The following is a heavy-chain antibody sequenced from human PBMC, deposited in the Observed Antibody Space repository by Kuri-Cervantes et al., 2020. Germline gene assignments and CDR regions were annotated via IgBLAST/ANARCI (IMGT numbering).Heavy chain of an antibody. CDR2: ISWDGGST. CDR1: GFTFDDYT. J-gene: IGHJ4*02. D-gene: IGHD3-22*01. V-gene: IGHV3-43*01. CDR3: ARVLYYYDSSGRVEINFDY. Sequence: GESLKISCAASGFTFDDYTMHWVRQAPGKGLEWVSLISWDGGSTYYADSVKGRFTISRDNSKNSLYLQMNSLRDEDTAVYYCARVLYYYDSSGRVEINFDYWGQGTLVTVSS.